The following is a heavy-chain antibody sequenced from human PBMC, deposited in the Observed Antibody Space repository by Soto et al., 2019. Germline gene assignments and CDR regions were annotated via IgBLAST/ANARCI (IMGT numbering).Heavy chain of an antibody. CDR3: ARYNSYAIDY. V-gene: IGHV4-59*01. Sequence: SETLSLTCTVSGTSISSYYWSWIRQPPGKGLEWIANIHYSGTTNYNPSLASRVTLSVDTSKNQFSLKMTSVTAANRAMYFCARYNSYAIDYWGRGTLVTVS. J-gene: IGHJ4*02. CDR1: GTSISSYY. CDR2: IHYSGTT. D-gene: IGHD2-8*01.